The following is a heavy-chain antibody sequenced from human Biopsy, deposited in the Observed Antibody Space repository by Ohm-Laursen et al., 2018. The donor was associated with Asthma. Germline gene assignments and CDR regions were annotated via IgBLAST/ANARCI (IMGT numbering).Heavy chain of an antibody. CDR2: ISYGGKT. CDR3: ARRIAIFGVVQKDHGMDA. CDR1: GGSMTPTSHY. Sequence: SDTLSLTCTVSGGSMTPTSHYWDWIRQAPGKGLEWIGYISYGGKTSYNPSLKNRVTISRYTSKNQFSLRLTSVTAADTAVYFCARRIAIFGVVQKDHGMDAWGQGTTVIFSS. V-gene: IGHV4-39*01. J-gene: IGHJ6*02. D-gene: IGHD3-3*01.